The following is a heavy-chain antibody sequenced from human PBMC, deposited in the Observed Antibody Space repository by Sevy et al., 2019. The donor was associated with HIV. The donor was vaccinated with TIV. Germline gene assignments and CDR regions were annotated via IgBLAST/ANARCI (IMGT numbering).Heavy chain of an antibody. CDR3: ITDREYDDYKWGFDS. J-gene: IGHJ4*02. D-gene: IGHD4-17*01. V-gene: IGHV3-15*01. CDR2: IRSNTDGGTT. CDR1: GFTFTNAW. Sequence: GGSLRLSCSASGFTFTNAWMGWVRQAPGKGLEWVARIRSNTDGGTTDYAAPLKGRFTISRDDSKNTLYLQMNILKSADTAVYYCITDREYDDYKWGFDSWGQGTLVTVSS.